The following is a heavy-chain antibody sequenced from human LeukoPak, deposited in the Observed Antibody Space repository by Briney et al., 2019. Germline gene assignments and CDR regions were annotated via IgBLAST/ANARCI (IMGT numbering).Heavy chain of an antibody. D-gene: IGHD3-22*01. V-gene: IGHV3-30*04. CDR3: AREPARYYDSSGYYYPGY. Sequence: PGGSLRLSCAVSGFTFSSYAMHWVRQAPGKGLDWVAVISYDGSNKYYADSVKGRFTISRDNSKNTLYLQMDSLRAEDTAVYYCAREPARYYDSSGYYYPGYWGQGTLVTVSP. CDR2: ISYDGSNK. J-gene: IGHJ4*02. CDR1: GFTFSSYA.